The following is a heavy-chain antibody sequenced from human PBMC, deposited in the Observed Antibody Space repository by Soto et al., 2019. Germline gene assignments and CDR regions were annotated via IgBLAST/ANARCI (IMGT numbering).Heavy chain of an antibody. D-gene: IGHD3-22*01. V-gene: IGHV4-59*01. CDR2: IYHSGTT. CDR1: PSCISSYY. J-gene: IGHJ5*02. CDR3: ARGYGYYDSSGYYYGWFDP. Sequence: SETLSLTGTLSPSCISSYYWRWIPQPPGKRLEWIGNIYHSGTTNYSPTLKSRVTISVDTSKNRCSLKLSSVTAADTAVYYCARGYGYYDSSGYYYGWFDPWGQGTLVTVSS.